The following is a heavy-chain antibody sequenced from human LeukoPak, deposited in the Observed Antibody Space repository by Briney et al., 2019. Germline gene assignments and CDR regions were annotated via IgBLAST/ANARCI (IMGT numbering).Heavy chain of an antibody. J-gene: IGHJ2*01. Sequence: SETLSLTRTVSGGSISSYYWSWIRQPPGKGLEWIGYIYTSGSTNYNPSLKSRVTISVDTSKNQFSLKLSSVTAADTAVYYCARHCSGGSCYSNWYFDLWGRGTLVTVSS. D-gene: IGHD2-15*01. CDR1: GGSISSYY. V-gene: IGHV4-4*09. CDR2: IYTSGST. CDR3: ARHCSGGSCYSNWYFDL.